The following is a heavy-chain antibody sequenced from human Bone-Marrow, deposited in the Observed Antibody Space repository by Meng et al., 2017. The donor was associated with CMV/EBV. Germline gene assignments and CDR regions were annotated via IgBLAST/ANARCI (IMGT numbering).Heavy chain of an antibody. D-gene: IGHD2-2*01. CDR1: GFTFSSYA. CDR3: AKVYCSSTSCYGANLDY. CDR2: ISGSGGST. J-gene: IGHJ4*02. Sequence: GGSLRLSCAASGFTFSSYAMSWVRQAPGKGLEWVSAISGSGGSTYYADSVKGRFTISRDNSKNTLYLQMNSLRAEDTAVYYCAKVYCSSTSCYGANLDYWGQGTRVTGSS. V-gene: IGHV3-23*01.